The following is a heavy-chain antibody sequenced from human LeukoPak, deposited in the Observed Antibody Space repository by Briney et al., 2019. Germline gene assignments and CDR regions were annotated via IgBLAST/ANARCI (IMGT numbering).Heavy chain of an antibody. CDR1: GFTFSNYA. V-gene: IGHV3-23*01. D-gene: IGHD5-24*01. Sequence: GGSMRLSCAASGFTFSNYAMNWVRQAPGKGLEWVSAISGSGGSTYYADSVKGRFTISRDSSKNTLYPQMNSLRADDTAVYYCAKDGGYSPSNCFDPWGQGTLVTVSS. CDR2: ISGSGGST. J-gene: IGHJ5*02. CDR3: AKDGGYSPSNCFDP.